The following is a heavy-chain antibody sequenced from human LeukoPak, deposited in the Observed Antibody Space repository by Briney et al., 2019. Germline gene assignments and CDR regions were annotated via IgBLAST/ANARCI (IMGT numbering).Heavy chain of an antibody. CDR3: ARDGPGRYSSSWHGGAFDI. V-gene: IGHV3-74*01. D-gene: IGHD6-13*01. J-gene: IGHJ3*02. CDR1: GFTFSSYW. CDR2: INSDGSGT. Sequence: GGSLRLSCAASGFTFSSYWMHWVRQAPGKGLVWVSRINSDGSGTSYADSVKGRYTISRDNSKNTLYLQMNSLRVDDTAVYYCARDGPGRYSSSWHGGAFDIWGQGTMVTVSS.